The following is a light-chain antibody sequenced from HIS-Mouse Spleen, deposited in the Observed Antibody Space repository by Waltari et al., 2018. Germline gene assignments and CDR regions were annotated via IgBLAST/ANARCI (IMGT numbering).Light chain of an antibody. Sequence: DIQMTQSPSSLSASVGDRVTITCRASQSISSYLNWYQQKPGKAPKLLIYAASSLQSGVLSRFSGRGSGTDVTLTISSLQPEDFATYYCQQSYSTPITFGQGTRLEIK. CDR1: QSISSY. CDR3: QQSYSTPIT. CDR2: AAS. J-gene: IGKJ5*01. V-gene: IGKV1-39*01.